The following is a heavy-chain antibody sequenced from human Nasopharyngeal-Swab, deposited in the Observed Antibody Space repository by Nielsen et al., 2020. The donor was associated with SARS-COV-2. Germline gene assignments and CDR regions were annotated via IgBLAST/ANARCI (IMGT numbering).Heavy chain of an antibody. CDR1: GFTFSSYG. Sequence: GESLKISCAASGFTFSSYGMHWVRQAPGKRLEWVAVISYDGSNKYYADSVKGRFTISRDNSKNTLYLQMNSLRAEDTAVYYCAKDSRYYDILTGYLPRGYYYYYGMDVWGQGTTVTVSS. J-gene: IGHJ6*02. D-gene: IGHD3-9*01. V-gene: IGHV3-30*18. CDR3: AKDSRYYDILTGYLPRGYYYYYGMDV. CDR2: ISYDGSNK.